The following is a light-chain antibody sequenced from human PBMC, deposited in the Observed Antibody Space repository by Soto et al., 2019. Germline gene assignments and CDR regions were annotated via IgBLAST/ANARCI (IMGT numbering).Light chain of an antibody. CDR3: QQSYSTPLT. Sequence: DIQMTQSPSYLSASVGDRVTITCRASQTISSYLNWYQQKPGKAPKLLIYTASRLQSGVPSRFSGTESGTDFTLTISSLQPEDFETYYCQQSYSTPLTFGGGTKVDIK. CDR2: TAS. V-gene: IGKV1-39*01. J-gene: IGKJ4*01. CDR1: QTISSY.